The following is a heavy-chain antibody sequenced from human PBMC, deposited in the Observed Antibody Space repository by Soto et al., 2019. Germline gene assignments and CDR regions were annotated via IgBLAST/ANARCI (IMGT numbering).Heavy chain of an antibody. J-gene: IGHJ4*02. V-gene: IGHV4-34*01. CDR1: GGSFSGYY. CDR2: INHSGNS. D-gene: IGHD6-19*01. CDR3: ARRTASGWFFDS. Sequence: QAHLQQWGAGLLKPSETLSLTCAVYGGSFSGYYWSWIRQSPGKGLEWIGEINHSGNSNQNPSLKSRITISADTSKNQFSLKVTSVTAAHTAVYYCARRTASGWFFDSWGQGTLVIVSS.